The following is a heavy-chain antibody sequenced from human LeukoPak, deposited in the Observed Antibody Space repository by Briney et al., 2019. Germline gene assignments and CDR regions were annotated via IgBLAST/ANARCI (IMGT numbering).Heavy chain of an antibody. V-gene: IGHV4-34*01. Sequence: SETLSLTCAVYGGSFSGYYWSWIRQPPGKGLEWIGEINHSGSTNYNPSLKSRVTMSVDTSKNQFSLKLSSVTAADTAVYYCARGTTYYYDSSGYYYSAFDIWGQGTMVTVSS. CDR2: INHSGST. CDR3: ARGTTYYYDSSGYYYSAFDI. J-gene: IGHJ3*02. D-gene: IGHD3-22*01. CDR1: GGSFSGYY.